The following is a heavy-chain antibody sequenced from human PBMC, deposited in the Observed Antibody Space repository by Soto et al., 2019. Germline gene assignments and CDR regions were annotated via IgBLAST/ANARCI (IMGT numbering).Heavy chain of an antibody. CDR2: ISAYNGNT. CDR1: GYTFTSYG. Sequence: ASVKVSCKASGYTFTSYGISWVRQAPGQGLEWMGWISAYNGNTNYAQKLQGRVTMTTDTSTSTAYMELRSLRSDDTAVYYCARGPFVGATNPYYYYGMDVWGQGTTVTVSS. CDR3: ARGPFVGATNPYYYYGMDV. V-gene: IGHV1-18*01. J-gene: IGHJ6*02. D-gene: IGHD1-26*01.